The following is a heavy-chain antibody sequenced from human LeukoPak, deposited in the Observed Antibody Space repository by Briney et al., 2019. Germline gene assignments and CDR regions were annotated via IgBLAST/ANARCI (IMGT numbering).Heavy chain of an antibody. D-gene: IGHD2-2*03. Sequence: TGGSLRLSCAASGFTFSSYSMNWVRQAPGKGLEWVSSISSSSSYIYYADSVKGRFTISRDNAKNSLYLQMNSLRAEDTAVCYCAREGGYCSSTSCREKYYYYMDVWGKGTTVTVSS. CDR1: GFTFSSYS. CDR2: ISSSSSYI. V-gene: IGHV3-21*01. J-gene: IGHJ6*03. CDR3: AREGGYCSSTSCREKYYYYMDV.